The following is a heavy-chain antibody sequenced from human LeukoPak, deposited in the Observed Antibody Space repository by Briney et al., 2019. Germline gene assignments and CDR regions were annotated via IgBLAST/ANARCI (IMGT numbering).Heavy chain of an antibody. CDR3: ARGLASGYPPIPFDY. D-gene: IGHD3-3*01. Sequence: SETLSLTCAVFGGSFDGYYWSWIRQSPRKGLEWIGEITYDGRTKYNPSLRSRVSISVDTSKIQFSLNLTSVTAADTAIYYCARGLASGYPPIPFDYWGQGTQVTVSS. J-gene: IGHJ4*02. CDR2: ITYDGRT. CDR1: GGSFDGYY. V-gene: IGHV4-34*01.